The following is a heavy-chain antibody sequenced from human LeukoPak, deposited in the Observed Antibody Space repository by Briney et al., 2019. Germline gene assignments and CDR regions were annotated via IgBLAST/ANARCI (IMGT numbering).Heavy chain of an antibody. Sequence: GGSLRLSCAASGFTFSSYCMHWVRQAPGKGLEGVAFIRYGGSNKYYADSVKGRFTISRDNSKNTLYLQMNSLRAEDTAVYYCASPGRFYSGSYYESGAGLDYWGQGTLVTVSS. CDR3: ASPGRFYSGSYYESGAGLDY. CDR1: GFTFSSYC. D-gene: IGHD1-26*01. CDR2: IRYGGSNK. V-gene: IGHV3-30*02. J-gene: IGHJ4*02.